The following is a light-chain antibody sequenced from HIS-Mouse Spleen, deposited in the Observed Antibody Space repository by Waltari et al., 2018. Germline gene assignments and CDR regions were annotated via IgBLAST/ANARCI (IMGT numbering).Light chain of an antibody. CDR3: GTWDSSLSAVV. CDR2: DNN. V-gene: IGLV1-51*01. Sequence: QSVLTQPPSVSAAPGQKVTISCPGSSSNLGHNYGSLYQQLPGPAPKLLIYDNNKRPSGIPDRFSGSKSGTSATLGITGLQTGDEADYYCGTWDSSLSAVVFGGGTKLTVL. CDR1: SSNLGHNY. J-gene: IGLJ2*01.